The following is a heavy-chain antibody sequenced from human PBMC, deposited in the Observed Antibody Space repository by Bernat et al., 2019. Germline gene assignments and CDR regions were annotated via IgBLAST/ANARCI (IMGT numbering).Heavy chain of an antibody. CDR1: GFTFSSYG. D-gene: IGHD3-3*01. Sequence: QVQLVESGGGVVQPGRSLRLSCAASGFTFSSYGMHWVRQAPGKGLEWVAVISYDGSNKYYADSVKARFTISRDNAKNSLFLQMNSLRAEDTAVYYCARLTRGQILGNWGQGTLVTVSS. CDR2: ISYDGSNK. J-gene: IGHJ4*02. CDR3: ARLTRGQILGN. V-gene: IGHV3-30*03.